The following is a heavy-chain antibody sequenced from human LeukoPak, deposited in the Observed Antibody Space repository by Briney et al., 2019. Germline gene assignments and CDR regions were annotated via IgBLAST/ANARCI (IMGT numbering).Heavy chain of an antibody. CDR1: GGSISSYY. Sequence: SETLSLTCTVSGGSISSYYWSWIRQPPGKGLEWIGYIYYSGSTNYNPSLKGRVTISVDTSKNQFSLKLSSVTAADTAVYYCARIRRGEVAAFDYWGQGTLVTVSS. CDR3: ARIRRGEVAAFDY. J-gene: IGHJ4*02. CDR2: IYYSGST. V-gene: IGHV4-59*01. D-gene: IGHD2-15*01.